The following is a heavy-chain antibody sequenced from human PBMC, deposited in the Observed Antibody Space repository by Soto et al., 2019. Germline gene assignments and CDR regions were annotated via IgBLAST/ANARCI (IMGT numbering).Heavy chain of an antibody. D-gene: IGHD1-26*01. CDR3: ARARHSGSYYYYYYGMDV. Sequence: GASVKVSCKASGYTFTGYYMHWVRQAPGQGLEWKGWINPNSGGTNYAQKFQGWVTMTRDTSISTAYMELSRLRSDDTAVYYCARARHSGSYYYYYYGMDVWGQGTTVTVSS. CDR1: GYTFTGYY. CDR2: INPNSGGT. J-gene: IGHJ6*02. V-gene: IGHV1-2*04.